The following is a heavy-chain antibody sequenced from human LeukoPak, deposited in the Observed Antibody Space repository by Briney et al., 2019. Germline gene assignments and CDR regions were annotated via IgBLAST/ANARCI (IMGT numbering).Heavy chain of an antibody. CDR2: ISSSGHNS. CDR1: GFTFSSYA. D-gene: IGHD6-25*01. V-gene: IGHV3-64*02. Sequence: PGGSLRLSCAASGFTFSSYAMHWVRQAPGKGLEYVSAISSSGHNSFYGDSVRGRFTISRDNSKNTLYLQMDSLRAEDMAVYYCARFAAGGSYYYYMDVWGKGTTVTVSS. CDR3: ARFAAGGSYYYYMDV. J-gene: IGHJ6*03.